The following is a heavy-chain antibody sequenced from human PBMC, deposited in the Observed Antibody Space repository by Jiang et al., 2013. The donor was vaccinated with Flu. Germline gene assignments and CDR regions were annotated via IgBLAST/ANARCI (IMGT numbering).Heavy chain of an antibody. J-gene: IGHJ6*02. D-gene: IGHD4-17*01. CDR1: GYTFTGYY. CDR3: AREPVGTVTTAGDYYGMDV. Sequence: SGAEVKKPGASVKVSCKASGYTFTGYYMHWVRQAPGQGLEWMGWINPNSGGTNYAQKFQGRVTMTRDTSISTAYMELSRLRSDDTAVYYCAREPVGTVTTAGDYYGMDVWGQGTTVTVSS. V-gene: IGHV1-2*02. CDR2: INPNSGGT.